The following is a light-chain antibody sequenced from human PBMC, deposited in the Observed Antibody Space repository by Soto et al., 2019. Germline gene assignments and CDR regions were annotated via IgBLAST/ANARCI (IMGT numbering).Light chain of an antibody. CDR1: QSVSSSY. J-gene: IGKJ4*01. CDR3: QQYGSSAVT. Sequence: EIVLTQSPGTLSLSPGERATLSCRASQSVSSSYLAWYQQKPGQAPRLLIYGASSRATGIPDRFSGSGSGTDFTLTISRLEPEDFAVYYCQQYGSSAVTFDGGTKVEIK. V-gene: IGKV3-20*01. CDR2: GAS.